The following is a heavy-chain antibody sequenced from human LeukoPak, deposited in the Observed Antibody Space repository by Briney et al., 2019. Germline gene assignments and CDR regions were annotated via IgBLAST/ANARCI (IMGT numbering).Heavy chain of an antibody. CDR1: GFAVGNYW. CDR2: ISSSSSYI. J-gene: IGHJ4*02. CDR3: TTGIAAAGTDY. V-gene: IGHV3-21*01. Sequence: PGGSLRLSCVASGFAVGNYWMNWVRQAPGKGLEWVSSISSSSSYIYYADSVKGRFTISRDNAKNSLYLQMNSLRAEDTAVYYCTTGIAAAGTDYWGQGTLVTVSS. D-gene: IGHD6-13*01.